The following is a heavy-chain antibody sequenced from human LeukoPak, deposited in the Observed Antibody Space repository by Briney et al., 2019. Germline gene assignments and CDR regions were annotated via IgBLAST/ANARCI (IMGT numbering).Heavy chain of an antibody. CDR1: GYTFTSYD. D-gene: IGHD2-15*01. CDR3: AGGPSPNIVVVVAAKVAGMNV. V-gene: IGHV1-8*01. Sequence: GASVKVSCKASGYTFTSYDINWVRQATGQGLEWMGWMNPNSGNTGYAQKFQGRVTMTRNTSIRTAYMELSSLRSEDTAVYYCAGGPSPNIVVVVAAKVAGMNVWGQGTTVTVSS. J-gene: IGHJ6*02. CDR2: MNPNSGNT.